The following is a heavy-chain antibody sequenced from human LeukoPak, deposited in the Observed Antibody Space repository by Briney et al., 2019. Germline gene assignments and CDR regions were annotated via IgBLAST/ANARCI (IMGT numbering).Heavy chain of an antibody. Sequence: SETLSLTCAVYGGSFSGYYWSWIRQPPGKGLEWIGEINHSGSTNYNPSLKSRVTISVDTSKNQFSLKLSSVTAADTAVYYCARGRRVFGPFDPWGQGTLVTVSS. V-gene: IGHV4-34*01. CDR1: GGSFSGYY. CDR3: ARGRRVFGPFDP. J-gene: IGHJ5*02. D-gene: IGHD3-16*01. CDR2: INHSGST.